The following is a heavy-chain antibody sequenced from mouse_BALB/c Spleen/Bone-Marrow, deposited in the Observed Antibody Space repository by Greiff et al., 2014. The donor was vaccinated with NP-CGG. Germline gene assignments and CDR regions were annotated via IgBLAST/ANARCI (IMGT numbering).Heavy chain of an antibody. CDR2: IDPSDSYT. Sequence: VQLQQSGAELVKPGASVKMSCKASGYTFTSYWMHWVKQRPGQGLEWIGVIDPSDSYTSYNQKFKGKATLTVDTSSSTAYMQLSSLTSEDSAVYYCTRRGYYATDYWGQGTSVTVSS. V-gene: IGHV1S127*01. CDR1: GYTFTSYW. CDR3: TRRGYYATDY. J-gene: IGHJ4*01.